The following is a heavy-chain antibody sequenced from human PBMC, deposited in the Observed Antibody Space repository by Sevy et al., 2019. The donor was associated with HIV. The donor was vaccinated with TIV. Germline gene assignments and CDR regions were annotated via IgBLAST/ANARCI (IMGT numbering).Heavy chain of an antibody. CDR3: ARESIAAIGDFDY. V-gene: IGHV4-59*01. D-gene: IGHD6-13*01. CDR1: GGSINNYF. CDR2: IYYSGST. Sequence: SETLSLTCTVSGGSINNYFWSWIRQPPGKGLEWIGYIYYSGSTNYNPSLKSRVTISVDTSKTQYSLKLTSVTAADTAVYYCARESIAAIGDFDYWGQGTLVTVYS. J-gene: IGHJ4*02.